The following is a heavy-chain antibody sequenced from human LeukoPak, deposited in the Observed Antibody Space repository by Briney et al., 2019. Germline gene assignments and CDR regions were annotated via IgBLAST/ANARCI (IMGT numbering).Heavy chain of an antibody. Sequence: ESGPALVKPTQTLTLTCTFSGFSFSTSGVGVGWIRQPPGKALEWLALIYWDDDKRYSPSLKRRLTITKDTSKNQVVLTMTNMDPVDTATYYCAHSPLAPLPYDNSGLRYAFDIWGQGTMVTVSS. CDR2: IYWDDDK. V-gene: IGHV2-5*02. D-gene: IGHD3-22*01. CDR1: GFSFSTSGVG. J-gene: IGHJ3*02. CDR3: AHSPLAPLPYDNSGLRYAFDI.